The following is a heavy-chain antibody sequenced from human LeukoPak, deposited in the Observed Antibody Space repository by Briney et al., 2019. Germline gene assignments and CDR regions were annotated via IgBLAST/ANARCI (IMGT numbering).Heavy chain of an antibody. D-gene: IGHD2-2*01. V-gene: IGHV4-30-2*01. CDR2: IYHSGST. CDR1: GGSISSGGYY. Sequence: SETLSLTCTVSGGSISSGGYYWSWIRQPPGKGLEWIGYIYHSGSTYYNPSLKSRVTISVDRSKNQFSLKLSSVTAADTAVYYCASGTSAIYYYYMDVWGKGTTVTVSS. J-gene: IGHJ6*03. CDR3: ASGTSAIYYYYMDV.